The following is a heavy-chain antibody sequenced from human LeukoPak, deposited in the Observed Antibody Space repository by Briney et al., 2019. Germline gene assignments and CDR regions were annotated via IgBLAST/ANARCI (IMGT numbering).Heavy chain of an antibody. CDR1: GYTFAAYF. CDR3: ARDSYSDYVGDWFDH. J-gene: IGHJ5*02. CDR2: INPNSGGI. V-gene: IGHV1-2*02. D-gene: IGHD4-11*01. Sequence: ASLKVSCKASGYTFAAYFIHWVRQSPGQGLEWMGWINPNSGGIKYAQKFQGRVTMTRDTSISTAYMELSRLRSDDTAVYYCARDSYSDYVGDWFDHWAHGTLVTVSS.